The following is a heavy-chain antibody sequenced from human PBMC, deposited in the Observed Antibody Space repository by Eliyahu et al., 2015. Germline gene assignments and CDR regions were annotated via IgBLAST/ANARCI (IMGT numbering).Heavy chain of an antibody. D-gene: IGHD5-12*01. CDR2: ISSSSSYI. CDR3: ARVGYSGYVVWNAFDI. V-gene: IGHV3-21*01. J-gene: IGHJ3*02. Sequence: PGKGLEWVSSISSSSSYIYYADSVKGRFTISRDNAKNSLYLQMNSLRAEDTAVYYCARVGYSGYVVWNAFDIWGQGTMVTVSS.